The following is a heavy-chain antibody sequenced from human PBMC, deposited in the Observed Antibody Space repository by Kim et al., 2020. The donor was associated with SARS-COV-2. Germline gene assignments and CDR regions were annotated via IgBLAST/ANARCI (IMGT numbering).Heavy chain of an antibody. D-gene: IGHD3-16*02. J-gene: IGHJ4*02. CDR3: ARVMITFGGVIVPHFDY. Sequence: FKGHVTISADKSISTAYLQWSSLKASDTAMYYCARVMITFGGVIVPHFDYWGQGTLVTVSS. V-gene: IGHV5-10-1*01.